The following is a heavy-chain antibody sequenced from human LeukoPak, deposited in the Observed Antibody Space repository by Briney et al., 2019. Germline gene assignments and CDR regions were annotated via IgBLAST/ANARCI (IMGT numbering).Heavy chain of an antibody. Sequence: ASVKVSCKASGYTFTSYDINWVRQATGQGLAWMGWMNPNSGNTGYAQKFQGRVTITRNTSISTAYMELSSLRSEDTAVYYCARSREDIVVVVAATVDAFDIWGQGTMVTVSS. CDR3: ARSREDIVVVVAATVDAFDI. CDR2: MNPNSGNT. CDR1: GYTFTSYD. J-gene: IGHJ3*02. V-gene: IGHV1-8*03. D-gene: IGHD2-15*01.